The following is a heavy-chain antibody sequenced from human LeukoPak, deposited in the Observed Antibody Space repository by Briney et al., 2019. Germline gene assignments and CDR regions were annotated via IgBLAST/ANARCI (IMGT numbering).Heavy chain of an antibody. V-gene: IGHV4-59*01. CDR2: IYYSGST. CDR1: GGSINNYY. J-gene: IGHJ2*01. Sequence: SSETLSLTCTLSGGSINNYYWSWIRQPPGKGLEWIGYIYYSGSTNYNPSLKSRVTISVDTSKNQFSLKLSSVTAADTAVYYCASVSGSYSYWYFDLWGRGTLVTVSS. CDR3: ASVSGSYSYWYFDL. D-gene: IGHD1-26*01.